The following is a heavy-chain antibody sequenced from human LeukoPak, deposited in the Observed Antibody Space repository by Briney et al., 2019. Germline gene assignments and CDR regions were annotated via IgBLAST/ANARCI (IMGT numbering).Heavy chain of an antibody. D-gene: IGHD4-17*01. CDR1: GFIVGASY. V-gene: IGHV3-66*04. Sequence: GGSLRLSCVASGFIVGASYMSWVRQAPGKGLEWVTAIYSGGTTYYADSVKGRFTISRDNSQNTVYLQMDSLRVEDTAVYFCARQSSATTTFDSWGQGTLVTVSS. CDR2: IYSGGTT. CDR3: ARQSSATTTFDS. J-gene: IGHJ4*02.